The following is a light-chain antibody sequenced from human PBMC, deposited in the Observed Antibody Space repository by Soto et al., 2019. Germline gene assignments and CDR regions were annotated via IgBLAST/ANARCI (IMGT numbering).Light chain of an antibody. CDR2: AAS. CDR1: QGINSY. Sequence: DIQMTQSPSSLSASVGDRVTITCRASQGINSYLAWYQQKPGKVPKLLIYAASTLQSGVPSRFGGSGSGTDFTLTISSLQTEDVATYYCQNYDSAPLTFGGGTKVEI. CDR3: QNYDSAPLT. J-gene: IGKJ4*01. V-gene: IGKV1-27*01.